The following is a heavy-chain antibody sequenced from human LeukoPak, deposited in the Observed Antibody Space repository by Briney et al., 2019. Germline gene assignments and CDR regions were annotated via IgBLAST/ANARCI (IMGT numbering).Heavy chain of an antibody. Sequence: GGSLRLSCAASGFTFSSYGMSWVRQAPGKGLEWVSAISGSGGSTYYADSVKGRFTISRDNSKNTLYLQMNSLRAEDTAVYYCAKVNYDSSGSTRWYYYYYYMDVWGKGTTVTVSS. CDR1: GFTFSSYG. CDR3: AKVNYDSSGSTRWYYYYYYMDV. V-gene: IGHV3-23*01. J-gene: IGHJ6*03. D-gene: IGHD3-22*01. CDR2: ISGSGGST.